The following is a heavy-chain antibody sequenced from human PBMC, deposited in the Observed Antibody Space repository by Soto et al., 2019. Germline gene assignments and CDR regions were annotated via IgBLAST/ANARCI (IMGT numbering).Heavy chain of an antibody. Sequence: EVQLLESGGNLVQPGGSLRLSCAASGFTFSSYAMSWVRQAPGKGLEWVSSIYGSGAPYYADSVKGRFTISRDNSKNTLSLLMNSLRAEYTAVYYCAKNYYFDNWGQGTLVTVSS. CDR2: IYGSGAP. CDR1: GFTFSSYA. J-gene: IGHJ4*02. V-gene: IGHV3-23*01. CDR3: AKNYYFDN.